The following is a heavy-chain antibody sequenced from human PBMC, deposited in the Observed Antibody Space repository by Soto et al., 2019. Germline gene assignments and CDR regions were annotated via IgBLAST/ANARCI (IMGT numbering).Heavy chain of an antibody. D-gene: IGHD7-27*01. J-gene: IGHJ5*02. CDR1: GGTFSSYT. Sequence: QVQLVQSGAEVKKPGSSVKVSCKASGGTFSSYTISWVRHAPGQGLEWVGRIIPILGIANYAQKFQGRVKITADKSTSTSYMELSSLRSEDTAVYYCARVADAANGWFYPWGQGTLVTVSS. CDR3: ARVADAANGWFYP. V-gene: IGHV1-69*02. CDR2: IIPILGIA.